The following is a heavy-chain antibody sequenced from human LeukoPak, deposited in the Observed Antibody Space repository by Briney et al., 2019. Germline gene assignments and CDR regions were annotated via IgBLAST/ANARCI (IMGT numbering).Heavy chain of an antibody. Sequence: QPGRSLRLSCAASGFTFSSYAMHWVRQAPGKGLEWVAVISYDGSNKYYADSVKGRFTISRDNSKNTLYLQMNSLRAEDTAVYYCASLEAMVNDFDYWGQGTLVTVSS. J-gene: IGHJ4*02. CDR2: ISYDGSNK. D-gene: IGHD5-18*01. CDR3: ASLEAMVNDFDY. CDR1: GFTFSSYA. V-gene: IGHV3-30*04.